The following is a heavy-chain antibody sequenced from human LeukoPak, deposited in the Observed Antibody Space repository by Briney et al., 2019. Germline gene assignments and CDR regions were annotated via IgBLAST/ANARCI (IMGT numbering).Heavy chain of an antibody. D-gene: IGHD3-10*01. CDR1: GFSISSYA. Sequence: GGSLRRSCAASGFSISSYAMHWVRQAPGKGLEWLTVISYGGSNKYYADSVRGRFTLSRDTSKNTLYVQMSSLRAEDTAVYYCARGDYYGSVSYPYYFDYWGQGTLVTVSS. CDR2: ISYGGSNK. V-gene: IGHV3-30-3*01. J-gene: IGHJ4*02. CDR3: ARGDYYGSVSYPYYFDY.